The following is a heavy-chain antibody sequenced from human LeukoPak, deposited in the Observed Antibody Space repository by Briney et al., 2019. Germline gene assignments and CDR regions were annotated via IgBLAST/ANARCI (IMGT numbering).Heavy chain of an antibody. D-gene: IGHD3-22*01. CDR3: ARAGSSGYLLDY. CDR1: GGSISSSNW. V-gene: IGHV4-4*02. Sequence: ASETLSLTCAVSGGSISSSNWWNWVRQPPGKGLEWIGEIYHSGSANYNPSLRSRVTISLDKSENQFSLKLSSVTAADTAVYYCARAGSSGYLLDYWGQGTLVTVSS. CDR2: IYHSGSA. J-gene: IGHJ4*02.